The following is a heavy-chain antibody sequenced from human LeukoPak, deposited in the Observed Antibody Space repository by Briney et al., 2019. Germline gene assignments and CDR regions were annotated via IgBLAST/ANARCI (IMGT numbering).Heavy chain of an antibody. J-gene: IGHJ4*02. CDR3: AKGGSGYYYGDFDY. CDR1: GFTFDDYA. D-gene: IGHD3-22*01. V-gene: IGHV3-9*01. Sequence: GGSLRLSCAASGFTFDDYAMHWVWQAPGKGLEWVSGISWNSGSIGYADSVKGRFTISRDNAKNSLYLQMNSLRAEDTALYYCAKGGSGYYYGDFDYWGQGTLVTVSS. CDR2: ISWNSGSI.